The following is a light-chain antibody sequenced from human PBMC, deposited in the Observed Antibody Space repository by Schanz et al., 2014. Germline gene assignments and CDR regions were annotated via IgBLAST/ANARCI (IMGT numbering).Light chain of an antibody. Sequence: DIQMTQSPSSLSASVGDRVSITCRASQSINNYLNWYQQKPGKAPKLLIYGASTLQSGVPSTFSGSGSETHFPLTITTLGPEDSGTYYCQQSYSNPLTFGGGTKVEIK. CDR1: QSINNY. J-gene: IGKJ4*01. V-gene: IGKV1-39*01. CDR3: QQSYSNPLT. CDR2: GAS.